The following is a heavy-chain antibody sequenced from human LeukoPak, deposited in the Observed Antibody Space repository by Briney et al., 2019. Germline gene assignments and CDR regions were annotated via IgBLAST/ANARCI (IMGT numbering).Heavy chain of an antibody. CDR1: GYTFSGYA. CDR3: AKDSPYYDILTGYYPYPDAFDI. J-gene: IGHJ3*02. D-gene: IGHD3-9*01. Sequence: PGGSLRLSCAASGYTFSGYAMSWVRQAPGKGLEWVSAISGSGGGTYYADSVKGRFTISRDNSKNTLYLQMNSLRAEDTAVYYCAKDSPYYDILTGYYPYPDAFDIWGQGTMVTVSS. V-gene: IGHV3-23*01. CDR2: ISGSGGGT.